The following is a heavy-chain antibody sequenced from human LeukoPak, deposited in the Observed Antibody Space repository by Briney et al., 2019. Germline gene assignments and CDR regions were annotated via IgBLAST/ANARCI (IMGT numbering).Heavy chain of an antibody. CDR1: GFTFSSYW. V-gene: IGHV3-7*01. D-gene: IGHD6-13*01. CDR2: IKQDGSEK. Sequence: GGSLRLSCVVSGFTFSSYWMSWVRQAPGKGLAWVANIKQDGSEKYYVDSVKGRFTISRDNAKNSVYLQMNSLRAEDTAVYYCARLAAAGIRYYYYMDVWGKGTTVTVSS. CDR3: ARLAAAGIRYYYYMDV. J-gene: IGHJ6*03.